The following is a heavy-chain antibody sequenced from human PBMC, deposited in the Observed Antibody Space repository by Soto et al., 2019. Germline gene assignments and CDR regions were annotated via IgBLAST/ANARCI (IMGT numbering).Heavy chain of an antibody. Sequence: EVELVESGGGLVQPGESLRLSCAASGFTFSAFWMSWVRQAPGKGLECVASIEGDGGQKYYLDSVKGRFSISRDNAKNSFYLQMNSLRAEDTAVYYCTRALLGDGYNSGNWGQGTLVTVSS. D-gene: IGHD5-12*01. V-gene: IGHV3-7*01. J-gene: IGHJ4*02. CDR3: TRALLGDGYNSGN. CDR1: GFTFSAFW. CDR2: IEGDGGQK.